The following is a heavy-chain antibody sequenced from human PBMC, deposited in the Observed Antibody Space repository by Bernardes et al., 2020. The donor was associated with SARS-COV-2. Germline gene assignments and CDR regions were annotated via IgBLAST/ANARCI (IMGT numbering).Heavy chain of an antibody. CDR1: GIAFSSYA. J-gene: IGHJ2*01. V-gene: IGHV3-30-3*01. CDR3: ARTPRYAGNWYFDL. CDR2: ISYDGSNK. Sequence: VEPLFLSCAASGIAFSSYAMHWVRQAPGKGLEWVAFISYDGSNKYYADSVRGRFTISRDNSDNTLYLQMNSLRVGDTAVYYCARTPRYAGNWYFDLWGRGTLVTVSS. D-gene: IGHD3-16*01.